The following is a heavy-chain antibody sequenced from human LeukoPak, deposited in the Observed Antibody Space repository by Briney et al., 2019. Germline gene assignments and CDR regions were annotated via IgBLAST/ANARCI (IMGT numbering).Heavy chain of an antibody. D-gene: IGHD4-17*01. CDR3: AKATITYGDGAFDY. CDR1: GFTVSSNY. Sequence: GGSLRLSCAASGFTVSSNYMSWVRQAPGKGLEWVSVIYSGGSTNYADSVKGRFTISRDNSKNTLYLQMNSLRAEDTAVYYCAKATITYGDGAFDYWGQGTLVTVSS. CDR2: IYSGGST. J-gene: IGHJ4*02. V-gene: IGHV3-66*01.